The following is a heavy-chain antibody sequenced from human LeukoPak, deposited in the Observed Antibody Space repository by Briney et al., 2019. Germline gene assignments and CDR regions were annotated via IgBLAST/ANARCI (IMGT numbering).Heavy chain of an antibody. V-gene: IGHV1-18*01. Sequence: ASVKVSCKASGYTFTSYGISWMRQAPGQGLEWMGWISAYNGNTNYAQKLQGRVTMTTDTSTSTAYMELRSLRSDDTAVYYCARGLELLWFGELSRLDGMDVWGQGTTVTVSS. CDR2: ISAYNGNT. CDR1: GYTFTSYG. J-gene: IGHJ6*02. D-gene: IGHD3-10*01. CDR3: ARGLELLWFGELSRLDGMDV.